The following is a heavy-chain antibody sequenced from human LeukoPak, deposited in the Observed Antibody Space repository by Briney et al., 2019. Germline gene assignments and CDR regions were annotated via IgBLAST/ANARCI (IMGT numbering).Heavy chain of an antibody. D-gene: IGHD2-21*02. CDR3: AKDSVILTSPLAYCGGDCYSDY. Sequence: GGSLRLSCAASGFTFSSYGMHWVRQAPGKGLEWVAFIRYDGSNKYYADSVKGRFTISRDNSKNTLYLQMNSLRAEDTAVYYCAKDSVILTSPLAYCGGDCYSDYRGQGTLVTVSS. CDR2: IRYDGSNK. V-gene: IGHV3-30*02. CDR1: GFTFSSYG. J-gene: IGHJ4*02.